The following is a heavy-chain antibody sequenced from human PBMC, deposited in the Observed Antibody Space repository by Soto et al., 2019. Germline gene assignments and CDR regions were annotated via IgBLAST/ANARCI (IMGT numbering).Heavy chain of an antibody. CDR1: GFTFSRYS. D-gene: IGHD2-15*01. CDR3: ARGIFEMAAISTGFDY. J-gene: IGHJ4*02. CDR2: ILFDGSNE. Sequence: QVLLVESGGGVVQPGRSLRLSCTASGFTFSRYSVHWVRQAPGKGLEWVALILFDGSNEYYADSVKCRFTISRDNTKNMVDLQMNSMSPEDTAVYFCARGIFEMAAISTGFDYWGQGTLVTASS. V-gene: IGHV3-30-3*01.